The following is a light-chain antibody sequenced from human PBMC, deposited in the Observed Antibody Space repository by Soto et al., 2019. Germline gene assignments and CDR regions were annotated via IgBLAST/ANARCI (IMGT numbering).Light chain of an antibody. CDR2: DAS. CDR1: QDITNY. J-gene: IGKJ1*01. V-gene: IGKV1-5*01. CDR3: QQYYSFWT. Sequence: DSQMTQIPSSVSAFVEERVTITFQASQDITNYLNWYQQKPGKAPKVLIHDASSLESGVPSRFSGSGSGTEFTLTISSLQSDDFATYFCQQYYSFWTFAQGTKVDI.